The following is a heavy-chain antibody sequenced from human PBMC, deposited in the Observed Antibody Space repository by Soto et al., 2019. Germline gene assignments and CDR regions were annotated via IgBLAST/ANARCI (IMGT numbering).Heavy chain of an antibody. V-gene: IGHV4-30-4*01. J-gene: IGHJ3*02. Sequence: QVQLQESGPGLVKPSQTLSLTCTVSGGSISSGDYYWSWIRQPPGKGREWIGYIYYSGSTYYNPSLKSRVTISVDTSKNQCSLKLSSVTAADTAVYYCARVPIQLWSGGAFDIWGQGTMVTVSS. CDR2: IYYSGST. CDR3: ARVPIQLWSGGAFDI. CDR1: GGSISSGDYY. D-gene: IGHD5-18*01.